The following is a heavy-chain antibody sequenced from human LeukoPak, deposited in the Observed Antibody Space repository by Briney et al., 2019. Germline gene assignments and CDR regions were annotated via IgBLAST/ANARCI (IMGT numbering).Heavy chain of an antibody. J-gene: IGHJ3*02. CDR1: GFTFSSYA. Sequence: PGRSLRLSCAASGFTFSSYAMHWVRQAPGKGLEWVAVISYDGSNKYYADSVKGRFTISRDNSKNTLYPQMNSLRAEDTAVYYCARDRQGGQQPLANAFDIWGQGTMVTVSS. D-gene: IGHD6-13*01. CDR3: ARDRQGGQQPLANAFDI. CDR2: ISYDGSNK. V-gene: IGHV3-30-3*01.